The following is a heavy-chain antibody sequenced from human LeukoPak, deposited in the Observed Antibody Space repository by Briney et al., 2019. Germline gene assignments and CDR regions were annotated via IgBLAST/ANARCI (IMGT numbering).Heavy chain of an antibody. CDR2: IYTGGNT. V-gene: IGHV3-53*01. CDR1: GFTFNNYA. CDR3: TQSQYYFGSGTHDY. Sequence: GGSLRLSCAASGFTFNNYAMNWVRQAPGKGLEWVSVIYTGGNTYYADSVKGRFTISRDNSKNTLYLQMNSLRVEDTAVYYCTQSQYYFGSGTHDYWGQGTLVTVSS. D-gene: IGHD3-10*01. J-gene: IGHJ4*02.